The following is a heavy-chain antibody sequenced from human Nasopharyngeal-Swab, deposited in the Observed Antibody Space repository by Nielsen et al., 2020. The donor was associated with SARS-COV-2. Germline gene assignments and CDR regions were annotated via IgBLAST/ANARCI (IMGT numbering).Heavy chain of an antibody. CDR2: INWDSSYI. J-gene: IGHJ4*02. V-gene: IGHV3-21*01. Sequence: GGSLRLSCAGSGFTFSRYSMNWVRQAPGKGLEWISSINWDSSYIYHADSVKGRFTISRDNAKNSLYLQMTGLRAEDTAVYYCVRGTIVGAAGYDYWGQGTLLTVSS. D-gene: IGHD1-26*01. CDR3: VRGTIVGAAGYDY. CDR1: GFTFSRYS.